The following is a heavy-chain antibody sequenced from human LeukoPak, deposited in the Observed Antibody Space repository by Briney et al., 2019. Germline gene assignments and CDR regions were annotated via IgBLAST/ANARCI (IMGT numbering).Heavy chain of an antibody. CDR2: IYYSGST. D-gene: IGHD6-19*01. CDR1: GGSISSYY. J-gene: IGHJ6*02. Sequence: SETLSLTCTVSGGSISSYYWSWIRQPPGKGLEWIGYIYYSGSTNYNPSLKSRVTISVDTSKNQFSLKLSSVTAADTAVYYCARAGYSSGWYGLYYYGMDVWGQGTTVTVS. CDR3: ARAGYSSGWYGLYYYGMDV. V-gene: IGHV4-59*01.